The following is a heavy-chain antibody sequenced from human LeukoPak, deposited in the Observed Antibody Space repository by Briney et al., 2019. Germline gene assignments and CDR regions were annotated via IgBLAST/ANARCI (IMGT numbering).Heavy chain of an antibody. J-gene: IGHJ4*02. CDR2: FDYSGST. CDR3: VRWNSRGHYGSEYFDY. Sequence: SETLSLTCTVSGGSISSYYWGWIRQPPGKGLEWIGTFDYSGSTYYNPSLKSRVSISADTAKNHFSLKLTSVTAADTAVYFCVRWNSRGHYGSEYFDYWGQGTLVAVSS. CDR1: GGSISSYY. V-gene: IGHV4-39*02. D-gene: IGHD3-22*01.